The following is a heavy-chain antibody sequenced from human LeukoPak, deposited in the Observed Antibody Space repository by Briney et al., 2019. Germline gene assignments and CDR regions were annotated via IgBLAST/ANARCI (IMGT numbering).Heavy chain of an antibody. V-gene: IGHV1-18*04. D-gene: IGHD3-10*01. CDR3: ARDPPYDYYGSGTYEAFDI. J-gene: IGHJ3*02. CDR1: GYTFTSYG. CDR2: ISAYNGNT. Sequence: ASVKVSCKASGYTFTSYGISWVRQAPGQGLECMGWISAYNGNTNYAQKLQGRVTMTTDTSPSTAYMELRSLRSDDTAVYYCARDPPYDYYGSGTYEAFDIWGQGTMVTVSS.